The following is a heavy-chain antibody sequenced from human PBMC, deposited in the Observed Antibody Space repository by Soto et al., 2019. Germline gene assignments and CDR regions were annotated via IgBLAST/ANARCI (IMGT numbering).Heavy chain of an antibody. V-gene: IGHV3-33*01. D-gene: IGHD6-13*01. CDR1: GFTFSSYG. Sequence: QVQLVESVGGVVQPGRSLRLSCAASGFTFSSYGMHWVRQAPGKGLEWVAVIWYDGSNKYYADSVKGRFTISRDNSKNTLYLQMNSLRAEDTAVYYCARARYLEIAAYDAFDIWGQGTMVTVSS. J-gene: IGHJ3*02. CDR2: IWYDGSNK. CDR3: ARARYLEIAAYDAFDI.